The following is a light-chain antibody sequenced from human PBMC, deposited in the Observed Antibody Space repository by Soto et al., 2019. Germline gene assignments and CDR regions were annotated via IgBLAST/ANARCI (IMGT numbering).Light chain of an antibody. V-gene: IGKV1-33*01. J-gene: IGKJ5*01. CDR2: DVS. Sequence: DIQMTQSPSSLSGSVGDTVTITLQASQDINEFLNWYQQKPGKAPKLLIYDVSNLETGVPSRFSGSGSETHFTLTINSLQPEDIATYYCQQYDNYDITFGQGTRLEIK. CDR3: QQYDNYDIT. CDR1: QDINEF.